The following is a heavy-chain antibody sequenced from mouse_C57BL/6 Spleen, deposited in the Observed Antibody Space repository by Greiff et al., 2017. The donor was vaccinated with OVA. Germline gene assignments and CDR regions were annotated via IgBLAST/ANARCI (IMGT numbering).Heavy chain of an antibody. CDR1: GFTFSSYG. Sequence: EVQGVESGGDLVKPGGSLKLSCAASGFTFSSYGMSWVRQTPDKRLEWVATISSGGSYTYYPDSVKGRFTISRDNAKNTLYLQMSSLKSEDTAMYYCARQDYGSSLWFAYWGQGTLVTVSA. CDR2: ISSGGSYT. J-gene: IGHJ3*01. D-gene: IGHD1-1*01. V-gene: IGHV5-6*01. CDR3: ARQDYGSSLWFAY.